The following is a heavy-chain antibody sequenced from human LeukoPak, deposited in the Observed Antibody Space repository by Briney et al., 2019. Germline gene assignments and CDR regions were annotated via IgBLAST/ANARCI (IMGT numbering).Heavy chain of an antibody. J-gene: IGHJ4*02. D-gene: IGHD3-22*01. CDR3: ARSTRTYYYDISGYYEGDYFDY. CDR2: IKQDGSEK. CDR1: GFTFSSYW. Sequence: GGSLRLSCAASGFTFSSYWMSWVRQAPGKGLEWVANIKQDGSEKYYVDSVKGRFTISRDNAKNSLYLQMNSLRAEDTAVYYCARSTRTYYYDISGYYEGDYFDYWGQGTLVTVSS. V-gene: IGHV3-7*01.